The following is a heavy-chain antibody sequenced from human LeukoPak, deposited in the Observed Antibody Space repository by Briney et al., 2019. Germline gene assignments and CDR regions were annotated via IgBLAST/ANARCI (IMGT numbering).Heavy chain of an antibody. CDR2: IYYSGST. V-gene: IGHV4-30-4*01. Sequence: SETLSLTCAVSGDSSSSSIYYWSWIRQPPGKGLEWIGYIYYSGSTYYNPSLKSRVTISVDTSKNQFSLKLSSVTAADTAVYYCARTMIVVVNDAFDIWGQGTMVTVSS. CDR3: ARTMIVVVNDAFDI. D-gene: IGHD3-22*01. CDR1: GDSSSSSIYY. J-gene: IGHJ3*02.